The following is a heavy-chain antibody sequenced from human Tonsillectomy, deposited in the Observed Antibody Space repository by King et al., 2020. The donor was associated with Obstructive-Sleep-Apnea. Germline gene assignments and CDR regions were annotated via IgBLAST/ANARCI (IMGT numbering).Heavy chain of an antibody. Sequence: QLQESGPGLVKPSETLSLTCTVSVGSTSSSSYYWGWIRQPPGKGLEWIGSIYYMGSTYYHPSLKSRVTISVDTSNNQFSLKLSSVTAADTAVYYCAREIAAAGSEFDYWGQGTLITVSS. CDR2: IYYMGST. CDR1: VGSTSSSSYY. D-gene: IGHD6-13*01. J-gene: IGHJ4*02. V-gene: IGHV4-39*07. CDR3: AREIAAAGSEFDY.